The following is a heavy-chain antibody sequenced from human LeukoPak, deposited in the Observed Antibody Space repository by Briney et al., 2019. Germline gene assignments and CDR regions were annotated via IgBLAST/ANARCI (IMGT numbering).Heavy chain of an antibody. CDR3: TTATGSGSYYMGFDY. V-gene: IGHV3-15*07. J-gene: IGHJ4*02. Sequence: PGGSLRLSCAASGFIFSDVWMNWVRQAPGKGLEWVGRIKSKTGGETTDYAAPVKGRFAISRDDSKNTLYLQMNSLKTEDTAVYYCTTATGSGSYYMGFDYWGQGTLVTVSS. D-gene: IGHD3-10*01. CDR2: IKSKTGGETT. CDR1: GFIFSDVW.